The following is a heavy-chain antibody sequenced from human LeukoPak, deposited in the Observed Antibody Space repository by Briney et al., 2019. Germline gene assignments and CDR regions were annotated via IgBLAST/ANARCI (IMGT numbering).Heavy chain of an antibody. CDR3: ARGFVADSSGYYLDYFDY. CDR1: GGSISSGGYY. Sequence: SETLSLTRTVSGGSISSGGYYWSWIRQHPGKGLEWIGYIYYSGSTYYNPSLKSRVTISVDTSKNQFSLKLSSVTAVDTAVYYCARGFVADSSGYYLDYFDYWGQGTLVTVSS. D-gene: IGHD3-22*01. J-gene: IGHJ4*02. V-gene: IGHV4-61*08. CDR2: IYYSGST.